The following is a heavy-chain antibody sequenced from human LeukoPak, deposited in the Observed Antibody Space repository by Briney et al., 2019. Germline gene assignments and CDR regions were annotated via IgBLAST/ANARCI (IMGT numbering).Heavy chain of an antibody. Sequence: SGGSLRLSCAASGFTFSSYAMHWVRQAPGKGLEWVAVISYDGSNKYYADSVKGRFTISRDNSKNTLYLQMNSLRAEDTAVYYCARGGAPYYFDYWGQGTLVTVSS. CDR2: ISYDGSNK. J-gene: IGHJ4*02. D-gene: IGHD3-16*01. V-gene: IGHV3-30-3*01. CDR1: GFTFSSYA. CDR3: ARGGAPYYFDY.